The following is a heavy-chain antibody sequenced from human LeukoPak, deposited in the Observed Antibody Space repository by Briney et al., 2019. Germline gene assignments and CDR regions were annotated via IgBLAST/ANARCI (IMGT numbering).Heavy chain of an antibody. D-gene: IGHD1-1*01. CDR3: AAGRGTTAFDY. CDR1: GFTFSSYA. CDR2: ISSNGGST. Sequence: GGSLRLSCAASGFTFSSYAMHWVRQAPGKGLEYVSAISSNGGSTYYANSVKGRFTISRDNSKNTLYLQMGSLSAEDMAVYYCAAGRGTTAFDYWGQGTLVTVSS. J-gene: IGHJ4*02. V-gene: IGHV3-64*01.